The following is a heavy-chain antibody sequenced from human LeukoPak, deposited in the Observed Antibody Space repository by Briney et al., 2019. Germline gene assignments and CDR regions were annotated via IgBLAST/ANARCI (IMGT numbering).Heavy chain of an antibody. CDR1: GFTFSSYA. J-gene: IGHJ4*02. CDR2: ISYDGSNK. V-gene: IGHV3-30-3*02. CDR3: AKRRFDY. Sequence: GGSLRLSCAASGFTFSSYAMHWVRQAPGKGLEWVAVISYDGSNKYYADSVKGRFTISRDNSKNTLYLQMNSLRAEDTAVYYCAKRRFDYWGQGTLVTVSS.